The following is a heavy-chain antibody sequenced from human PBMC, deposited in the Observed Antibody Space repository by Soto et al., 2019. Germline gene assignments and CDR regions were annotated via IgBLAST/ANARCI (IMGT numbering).Heavy chain of an antibody. Sequence: PSETLSLTCTVSGGSISSYYWSWIRQPPGKGLEWIGYIYYSGSTNYNPSLKSRVTISVDTSKNQFSLKLSSVTAADTAVYYCARDKIWFGELVYYYGMDVWGQGTTVTV. CDR2: IYYSGST. CDR3: ARDKIWFGELVYYYGMDV. J-gene: IGHJ6*02. D-gene: IGHD3-10*01. V-gene: IGHV4-59*12. CDR1: GGSISSYY.